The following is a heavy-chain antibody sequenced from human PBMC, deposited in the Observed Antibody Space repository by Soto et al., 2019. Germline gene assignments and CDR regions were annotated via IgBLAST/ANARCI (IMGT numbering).Heavy chain of an antibody. CDR2: ISWNSGSI. CDR1: GFTFDDYA. Sequence: PGGSLRLSCAASGFTFDDYAMHWVRQAPGKGLEWVSGISWNSGSIGYADSVKGRFTISRDNAKNSLYLQMNSLRAEDTALYYWAKDIMTEYGSGWYKGFDYWGQGTLVTAPQ. CDR3: AKDIMTEYGSGWYKGFDY. V-gene: IGHV3-9*01. D-gene: IGHD6-19*01. J-gene: IGHJ4*02.